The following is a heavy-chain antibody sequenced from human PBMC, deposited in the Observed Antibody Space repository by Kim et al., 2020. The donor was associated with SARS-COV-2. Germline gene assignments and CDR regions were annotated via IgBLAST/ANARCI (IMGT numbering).Heavy chain of an antibody. V-gene: IGHV1-3*01. CDR1: GYTFTSYA. CDR3: ARDGDDFWRGASYYYMDV. D-gene: IGHD3-3*01. J-gene: IGHJ6*03. CDR2: INAGNGNT. Sequence: ASVKVSCKASGYTFTSYAKHLVRQAPGQRLEWMGWINAGNGNTKYSQKFQGRVTITRDTSASTAYMELSSLRSEDTAVYYCARDGDDFWRGASYYYMDVWGKGTTVTVSS.